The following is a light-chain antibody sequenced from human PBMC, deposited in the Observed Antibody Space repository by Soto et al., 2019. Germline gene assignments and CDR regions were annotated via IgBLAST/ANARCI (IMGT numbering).Light chain of an antibody. J-gene: IGKJ2*01. CDR2: AAS. Sequence: DIQMTQSPSSLSASVGDRVTITCRASQRISSYLNWYQQKPGKAPKLLIYAASNLQSGVPSRFSGSESGTDFTLTISSLQPEDFATYYCQQSYSTPPYPFGQGTKLDIK. V-gene: IGKV1-39*01. CDR3: QQSYSTPPYP. CDR1: QRISSY.